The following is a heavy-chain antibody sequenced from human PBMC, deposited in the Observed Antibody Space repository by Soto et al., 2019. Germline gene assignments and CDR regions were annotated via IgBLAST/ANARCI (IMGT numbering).Heavy chain of an antibody. Sequence: SETLSLTCTVSGVSISSSYHYWGWIRQPPGEGLQWIGSVYYGGSTYYRPSLYSRVTISADASKNQFSLKLSSVTAADTAVYFCAVVVSATHFDPWGQGTLVTVSS. CDR1: GVSISSSYHY. V-gene: IGHV4-39*01. D-gene: IGHD2-15*01. CDR3: AVVVSATHFDP. CDR2: VYYGGST. J-gene: IGHJ5*02.